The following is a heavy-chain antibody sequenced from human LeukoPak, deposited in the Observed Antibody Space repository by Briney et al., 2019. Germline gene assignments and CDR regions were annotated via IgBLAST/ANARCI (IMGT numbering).Heavy chain of an antibody. CDR2: IRSKAYGGTT. Sequence: PGGSLRLSCTASGFTFGDSAMSWVRQAPGKGLEWVGFIRSKAYGGTTEYAASVKGRFTISRDDSKSIAYLQMNSLKTEDTAVYYCTSQLGYCSGGSCYSYYYYGMDVWGKGTTVTVSS. CDR1: GFTFGDSA. J-gene: IGHJ6*04. V-gene: IGHV3-49*04. CDR3: TSQLGYCSGGSCYSYYYYGMDV. D-gene: IGHD2-15*01.